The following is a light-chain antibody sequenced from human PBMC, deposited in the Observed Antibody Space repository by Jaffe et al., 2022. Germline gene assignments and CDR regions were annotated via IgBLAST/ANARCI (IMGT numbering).Light chain of an antibody. V-gene: IGLV2-11*01. CDR3: CSYAGSYTYV. CDR1: SSDVGGYNY. Sequence: QSALTQPRSVSGSPGQSVTISCTGTSSDVGGYNYVSWYQQYPGKAPKLMIYDVNKRPSGVPDRFSGSKSGNAASLTISGLQAEDEADYYCCSYAGSYTYVFGTGTKVTVL. CDR2: DVN. J-gene: IGLJ1*01.